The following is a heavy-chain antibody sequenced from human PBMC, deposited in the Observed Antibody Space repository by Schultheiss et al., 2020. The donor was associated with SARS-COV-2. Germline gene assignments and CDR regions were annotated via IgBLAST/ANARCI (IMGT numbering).Heavy chain of an antibody. D-gene: IGHD2-15*01. CDR1: GGSVSSSSNY. CDR3: AREIGCSGGSCYRVFDY. CDR2: INHSGST. J-gene: IGHJ4*02. Sequence: SETLSLTCRVSGGSVSSSSNYWSWIRQPPGKGLEWIGEINHSGSTNYNPSLKSRVTISVDTSKNQFSLKLSSVTAADTAVYYCAREIGCSGGSCYRVFDYWGQGTLVTVSS. V-gene: IGHV4-61*01.